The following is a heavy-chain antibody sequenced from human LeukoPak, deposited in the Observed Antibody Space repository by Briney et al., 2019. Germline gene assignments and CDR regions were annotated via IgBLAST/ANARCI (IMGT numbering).Heavy chain of an antibody. CDR3: ARDRRLGGSYPDGWFDP. CDR1: GYTFTGYY. J-gene: IGHJ5*02. CDR2: INPNSGGT. D-gene: IGHD1-26*01. V-gene: IGHV1-2*02. Sequence: GASVKVSCKASGYTFTGYYMHWVRQAPGQGLEWMGWINPNSGGTNYAQKFQGRVTMTRDTSISTAYMELRSLGSDDTAVYYCARDRRLGGSYPDGWFDPWGQGTLVTVSS.